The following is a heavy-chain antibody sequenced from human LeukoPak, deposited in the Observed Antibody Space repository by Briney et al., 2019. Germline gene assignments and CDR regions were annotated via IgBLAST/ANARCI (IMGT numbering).Heavy chain of an antibody. J-gene: IGHJ3*02. Sequence: GGSLRLSCAASGFTFSSYWMSWVRQAPGKGLEWVANIKQDGSEKYYVDSVKGRFTISRDNAKNSLYLQMNSLRAEDTAVYYCAREGGGYCTNGVCSTADAFDIWGQGTMVTVSS. CDR2: IKQDGSEK. D-gene: IGHD2-8*01. V-gene: IGHV3-7*01. CDR1: GFTFSSYW. CDR3: AREGGGYCTNGVCSTADAFDI.